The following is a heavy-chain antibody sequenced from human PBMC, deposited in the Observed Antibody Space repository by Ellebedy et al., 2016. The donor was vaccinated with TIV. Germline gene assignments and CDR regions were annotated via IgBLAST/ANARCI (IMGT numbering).Heavy chain of an antibody. CDR2: ISSSAGNT. CDR3: AKCPYHTTFYTFDY. V-gene: IGHV3-23*01. J-gene: IGHJ4*02. Sequence: PGGSLRLSCAASGFTFASYAMSRVRQAPGKGLEWVSDISSSAGNTNYADSVKGRFTISRDNAKNTLYLQMNSLRAEDTAVYYCAKCPYHTTFYTFDYWGQGNLVTVSS. D-gene: IGHD2/OR15-2a*01. CDR1: GFTFASYA.